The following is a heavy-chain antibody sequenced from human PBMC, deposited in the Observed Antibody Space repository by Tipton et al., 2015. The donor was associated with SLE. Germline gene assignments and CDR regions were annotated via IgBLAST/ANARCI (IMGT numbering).Heavy chain of an antibody. CDR3: ARGGERRNDAFDI. CDR2: INHSGST. V-gene: IGHV4-34*01. D-gene: IGHD1-1*01. Sequence: TLSLTCAVYGGSFSGYYWSWIRQPPGKGLEWIGEINHSGSTNYNPSLKSRVTISVDTSKNQFSLKLSSVTAADTAVYYCARGGERRNDAFDIWGQGTMVTVSS. CDR1: GGSFSGYY. J-gene: IGHJ3*02.